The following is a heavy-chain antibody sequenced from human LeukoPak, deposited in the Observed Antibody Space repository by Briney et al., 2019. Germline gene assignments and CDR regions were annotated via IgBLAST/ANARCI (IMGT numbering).Heavy chain of an antibody. CDR2: ISGSGGST. J-gene: IGHJ4*02. D-gene: IGHD3-22*01. Sequence: PGGSLRRSCAPSGFTFSSYAMSWVRQAPGKGLKWVSAISGSGGSTYYADSVKGRFTISRDNSKNTLYLQMNSLRAEDTAVYYCAKDPISYDSSGYYHNYFDYWGQGTLVTVSS. CDR3: AKDPISYDSSGYYHNYFDY. V-gene: IGHV3-23*01. CDR1: GFTFSSYA.